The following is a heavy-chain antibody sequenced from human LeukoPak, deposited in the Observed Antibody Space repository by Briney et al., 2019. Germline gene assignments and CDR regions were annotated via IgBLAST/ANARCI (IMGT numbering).Heavy chain of an antibody. CDR1: GFTFSSYS. D-gene: IGHD3-10*01. CDR2: ISSRSSYI. CDR3: ARDGSGSDFSLDY. V-gene: IGHV3-21*01. J-gene: IGHJ4*02. Sequence: GGSLRLSCAASGFTFSSYSMNWVRQAPGKGLEWVSSISSRSSYIYYADSVKGRFTISRDNTKNSLFLQMNSLKDEDTAVYYCARDGSGSDFSLDYWGPGTLVTVSS.